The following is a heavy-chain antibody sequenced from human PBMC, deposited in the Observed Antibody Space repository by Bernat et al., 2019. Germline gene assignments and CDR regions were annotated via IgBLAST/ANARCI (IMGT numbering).Heavy chain of an antibody. V-gene: IGHV1-69*01. J-gene: IGHJ2*01. CDR2: IIPIFGTA. CDR1: GGTFSSYA. D-gene: IGHD3-16*01. CDR3: GGGGGGGRYWYFDL. Sequence: QVQLVQSGAEVKKPGSSVKVSCKASGGTFSSYAISWVRQAPGQGLEWMGGIIPIFGTANYAQKFQGRVTITADESTSTAYMELGSLSSEDTAVYYWGGGGGGGRYWYFDLWGRGTLVTVSS.